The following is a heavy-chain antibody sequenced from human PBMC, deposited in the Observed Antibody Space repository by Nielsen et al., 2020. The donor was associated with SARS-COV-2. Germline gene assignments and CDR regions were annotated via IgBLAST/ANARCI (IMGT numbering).Heavy chain of an antibody. J-gene: IGHJ6*02. CDR3: ARVKGTHGGSYLDV. CDR1: GGSFSSYA. V-gene: IGHV1-69*04. D-gene: IGHD2-15*01. Sequence: SVKVSCKASGGSFSSYAISWVRQAHGQGMEWMGRIIPLLDMADHGQQFQGRVTITADKSTSTAYMELSSLRYEDTAVYYCARVKGTHGGSYLDVWGQGTAVTVSS. CDR2: IIPLLDMA.